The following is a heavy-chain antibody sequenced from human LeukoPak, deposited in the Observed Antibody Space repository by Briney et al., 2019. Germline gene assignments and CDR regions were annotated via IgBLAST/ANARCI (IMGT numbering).Heavy chain of an antibody. CDR3: ASRSSPDGGFDS. CDR2: IYSGGST. J-gene: IGHJ4*02. V-gene: IGHV3-53*01. Sequence: PGGSLRLSCAASGFTFSSNYMSWVRQAPGKGLEWVSVIYSGGSTYYADSVKGRFTISRDNSKNTLYLQMNSLRAEDTALYYCASRSSPDGGFDSWGQGTLVTVSS. CDR1: GFTFSSNY. D-gene: IGHD5-24*01.